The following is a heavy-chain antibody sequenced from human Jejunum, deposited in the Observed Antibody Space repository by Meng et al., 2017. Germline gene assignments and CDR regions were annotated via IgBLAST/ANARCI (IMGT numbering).Heavy chain of an antibody. J-gene: IGHJ4*02. CDR1: GFSFTARREG. Sequence: QSAFEESVPTLGKPRQTLTPTCTFSGFSFTARREGVVWIRQPPGNALELHALIYWNDDKRHSTSLQSRLTITKDTSKNQVILKMTDMDPLDTATYYCAHTDQRWDHGQYAYDNWGQRNLVTVSS. D-gene: IGHD4/OR15-4a*01. V-gene: IGHV2-5*01. CDR2: IYWNDDK. CDR3: AHTDQRWDHGQYAYDN.